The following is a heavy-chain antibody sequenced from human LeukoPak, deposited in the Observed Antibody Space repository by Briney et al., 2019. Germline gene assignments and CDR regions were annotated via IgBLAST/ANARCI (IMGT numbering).Heavy chain of an antibody. D-gene: IGHD6-13*01. J-gene: IGHJ6*04. Sequence: GGSLRLSCVASGFTFSSYWATWVRQAPGKGLEWVANIYPDGSHQYYVESVKGRFTISRDNAKNSLYLQMNSLRAEDTAVYYCARGGSSWYGTQRMDVWGKGTTVTVSS. CDR3: ARGGSSWYGTQRMDV. V-gene: IGHV3-7*03. CDR2: IYPDGSHQ. CDR1: GFTFSSYW.